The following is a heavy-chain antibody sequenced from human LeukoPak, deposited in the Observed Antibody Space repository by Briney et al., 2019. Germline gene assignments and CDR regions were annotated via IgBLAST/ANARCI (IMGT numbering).Heavy chain of an antibody. J-gene: IGHJ4*02. CDR3: VKNMVRGVILLGYFDY. V-gene: IGHV3-64D*06. D-gene: IGHD3-10*01. Sequence: GGSLRLSCSASGFTFSSFAMHWVRQAPGKGLEYVSAISPNGNSKYYADSVKGRFTISRANSKNMLYLEMSSLRPEDTAVYFCVKNMVRGVILLGYFDYWGQGTLVTVSS. CDR1: GFTFSSFA. CDR2: ISPNGNSK.